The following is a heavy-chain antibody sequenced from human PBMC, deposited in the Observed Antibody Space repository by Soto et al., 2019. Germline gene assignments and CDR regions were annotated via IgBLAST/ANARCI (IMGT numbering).Heavy chain of an antibody. Sequence: GGSLRLSCAASGFTFSSYGMHWVRQAPGKGLEWVAVISYDGSNKYYADSVKGRFTISRDNSKNTLYLQMNSLRAEDTAVYYCAKDHEHYYDSSGYYVDYWGQGTLVTVSS. V-gene: IGHV3-30*18. CDR2: ISYDGSNK. CDR3: AKDHEHYYDSSGYYVDY. CDR1: GFTFSSYG. J-gene: IGHJ4*02. D-gene: IGHD3-22*01.